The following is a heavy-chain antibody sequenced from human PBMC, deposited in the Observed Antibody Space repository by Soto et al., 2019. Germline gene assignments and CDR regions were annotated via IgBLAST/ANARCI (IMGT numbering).Heavy chain of an antibody. V-gene: IGHV3-53*01. CDR3: ARGDDIWNGYDY. J-gene: IGHJ4*02. Sequence: GGSLRLSCAASGFTVSSNYMSWVRQAPGKGLEWVSVIYSGGSTYYADSVKGRFTNSRDNSKNTLYLQMNSLRAEDTAVYYCARGDDIWNGYDYWGQGTLVTVSS. CDR1: GFTVSSNY. D-gene: IGHD3-3*01. CDR2: IYSGGST.